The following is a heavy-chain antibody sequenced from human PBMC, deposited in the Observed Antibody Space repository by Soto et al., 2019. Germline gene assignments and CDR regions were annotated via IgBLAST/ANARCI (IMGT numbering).Heavy chain of an antibody. D-gene: IGHD5-18*01. V-gene: IGHV3-48*01. CDR3: ARSWIQPRFDL. CDR1: GFTFSSYS. Sequence: EVQLVESGGGLVQPGGSLRLSCAASGFTFSSYSMNWVRQAPWKGREWVSYISSSSSTIYYADSVKGRFTISRDNDKNSLCLQLNSLRAEDTAVYYCARSWIQPRFDLWGRGTLVTVSS. J-gene: IGHJ2*01. CDR2: ISSSSSTI.